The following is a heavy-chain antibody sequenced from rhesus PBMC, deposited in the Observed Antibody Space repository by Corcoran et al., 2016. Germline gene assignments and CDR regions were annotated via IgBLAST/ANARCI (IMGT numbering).Heavy chain of an antibody. V-gene: IGHV4-73*01. CDR1: GGSISGYYY. Sequence: QVKLQQWGEGLVKPSETLSLTCAVYGGSISGYYYWSLIRQAPGKGLGWSGNIDGNSARTNYNPSHKNRVTIAKDTSKNQFALKLSSVTAADTAVYYCATGDTAGSDYWGQGVLVTVSS. D-gene: IGHD5-24*01. CDR3: ATGDTAGSDY. CDR2: IDGNSART. J-gene: IGHJ4*01.